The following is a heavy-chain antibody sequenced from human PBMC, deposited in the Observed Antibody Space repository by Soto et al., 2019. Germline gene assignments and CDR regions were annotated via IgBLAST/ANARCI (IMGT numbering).Heavy chain of an antibody. CDR1: GNAFSTYS. Sequence: GASVKVSCKASGNAFSTYSLHWVRQAPGQGLEWMGGINPGTTTTNDAQKFQGRVTITRDTSASTAYMELSSLRSEDTAVYYCARSIVVVTALDYWGQGTLVTVSS. CDR2: INPGTTTT. D-gene: IGHD2-21*02. V-gene: IGHV1-46*01. J-gene: IGHJ4*02. CDR3: ARSIVVVTALDY.